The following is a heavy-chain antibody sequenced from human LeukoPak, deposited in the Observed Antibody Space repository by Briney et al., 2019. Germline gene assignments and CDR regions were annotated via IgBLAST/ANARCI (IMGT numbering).Heavy chain of an antibody. D-gene: IGHD3-22*01. CDR3: ARDRATYYDSSGPLDY. CDR2: IKKDGSEK. V-gene: IGHV3-7*01. Sequence: GGSLRLSCAASGFTFSSYWMSWVRQAPGRGLEWVANIKKDGSEKYCVDSVKGRFTISRDNAKNSLYLQMKSLRAEDTAVYYCARDRATYYDSSGPLDYWGQGTLVTVSS. CDR1: GFTFSSYW. J-gene: IGHJ4*02.